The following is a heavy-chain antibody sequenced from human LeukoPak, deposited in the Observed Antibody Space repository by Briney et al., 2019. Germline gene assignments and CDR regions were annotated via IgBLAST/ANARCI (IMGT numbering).Heavy chain of an antibody. Sequence: ASVKVSCKASGYTFTSYYMHWVRQAPGQGLEWMGIINPSGGSISYAQKFQGRVTMTRDTSTSTVYMELSSLRSEDTAVYYCARTRYCSGGSCYSGPLDYWGQGTLVTVSS. CDR1: GYTFTSYY. CDR3: ARTRYCSGGSCYSGPLDY. D-gene: IGHD2-15*01. V-gene: IGHV1-46*01. CDR2: INPSGGSI. J-gene: IGHJ4*02.